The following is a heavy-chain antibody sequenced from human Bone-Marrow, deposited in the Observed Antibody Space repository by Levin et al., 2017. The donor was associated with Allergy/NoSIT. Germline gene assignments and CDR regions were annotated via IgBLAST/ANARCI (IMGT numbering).Heavy chain of an antibody. V-gene: IGHV1-18*01. Sequence: PGASVKVSCKASGYIFMNYGVTWVRQAPGQGLEWMGWISVDNGLTNYAQNLQGRVTMTRDTSTSTVYLELRGLRSDDTAVYYCARGVGSGLFIWGQGTLVTVST. CDR1: GYIFMNYG. CDR3: ARGVGSGLFI. J-gene: IGHJ4*02. CDR2: ISVDNGLT. D-gene: IGHD6-19*01.